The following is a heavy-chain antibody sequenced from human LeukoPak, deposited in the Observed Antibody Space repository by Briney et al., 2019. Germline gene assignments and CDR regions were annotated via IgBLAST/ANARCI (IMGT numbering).Heavy chain of an antibody. CDR1: GFTFSSYA. D-gene: IGHD4-23*01. CDR2: ISGSGNRT. Sequence: GGSLRLSCAASGFTFSSYAMSWVRQAPGKGLEWVSSISGSGNRTYYADSVKGRFTISRDNSKNSLYLQMNSLRAEDTAIYYCARDSPDYGGKGFDYWGQGTLVTVSS. CDR3: ARDSPDYGGKGFDY. V-gene: IGHV3-23*01. J-gene: IGHJ4*02.